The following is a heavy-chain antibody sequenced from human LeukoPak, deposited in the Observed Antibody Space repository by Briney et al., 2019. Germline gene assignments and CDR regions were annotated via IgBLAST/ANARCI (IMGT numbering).Heavy chain of an antibody. CDR1: GYTFTSYG. V-gene: IGHV1-18*01. Sequence: ASVKVSCKASGYTFTSYGISWVRQAPGQGLEWMGWISAYNGNTNYAQKLQGRVTMTTDTSTSTAYMELRSLRSDDTAVYYCATGPSGYYYGSGALFDYWGQGTLVTVSS. D-gene: IGHD3-10*01. CDR2: ISAYNGNT. CDR3: ATGPSGYYYGSGALFDY. J-gene: IGHJ4*02.